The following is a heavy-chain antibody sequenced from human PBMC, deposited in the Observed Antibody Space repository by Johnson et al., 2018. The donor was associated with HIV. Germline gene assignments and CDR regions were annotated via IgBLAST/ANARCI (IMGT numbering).Heavy chain of an antibody. CDR2: IGTAGDT. CDR1: GFTFSSYD. J-gene: IGHJ3*02. D-gene: IGHD3-22*01. Sequence: VQLVESGGGLVQPGGSLRLSCAASGFTFSSYDMHWVRQATGKGLEWVSAIGTAGDTYYPGSVQGRFTLSRDKAKNTLYLQMNSLRAEDTAVYYCARDPYFYDSSAYWVAYVFDIWGQGTMVTVSS. CDR3: ARDPYFYDSSAYWVAYVFDI. V-gene: IGHV3-13*01.